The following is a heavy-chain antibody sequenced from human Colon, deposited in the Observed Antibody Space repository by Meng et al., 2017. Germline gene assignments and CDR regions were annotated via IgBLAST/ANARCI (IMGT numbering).Heavy chain of an antibody. D-gene: IGHD2/OR15-2a*01. CDR1: GSSITGRYY. CDR3: ARAGVLSSGDWFNP. V-gene: IGHV4-38-2*02. Sequence: SETLSLTCTVSGSSITGRYYWGWIRQSPVTGLEWLGTIYQSGSTSYNPSLMSRVTISIDTSKNQFSLNLSSVTAADTAVYYCARAGVLSSGDWFNPWGQGALVTVFS. J-gene: IGHJ5*02. CDR2: IYQSGST.